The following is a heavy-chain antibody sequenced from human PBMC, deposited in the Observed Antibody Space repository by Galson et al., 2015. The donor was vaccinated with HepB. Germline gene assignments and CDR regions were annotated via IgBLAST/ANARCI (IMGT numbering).Heavy chain of an antibody. J-gene: IGHJ6*02. V-gene: IGHV3-30*18. D-gene: IGHD3-3*01. CDR1: GFTFSSYG. CDR2: ISYDGSNK. CDR3: AKEVGYDFWSGYYRYYGMDV. Sequence: SLRLSCAASGFTFSSYGMHWVRQAPGKGLEWVAVISYDGSNKYYADSVKGRFTISRDNSKNTLYLQMNSLRAEDTAVYYCAKEVGYDFWSGYYRYYGMDVWGQGTTVTVSS.